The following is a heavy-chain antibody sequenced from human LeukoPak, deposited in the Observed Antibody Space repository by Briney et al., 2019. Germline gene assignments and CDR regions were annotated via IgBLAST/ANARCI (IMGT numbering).Heavy chain of an antibody. CDR1: GFTFSSYG. Sequence: PGGSLRLSCAASGFTFSSYGMHWVRQAPGKGLEWVAFIRYDGSNKYYADSVKGRFTISRDNSKNTLYLQMNSLRAEDTAVYYCAKDPDGSGSYYKGPYYMDVWGKGTTVTVSS. CDR2: IRYDGSNK. J-gene: IGHJ6*03. D-gene: IGHD3-10*01. V-gene: IGHV3-30*02. CDR3: AKDPDGSGSYYKGPYYMDV.